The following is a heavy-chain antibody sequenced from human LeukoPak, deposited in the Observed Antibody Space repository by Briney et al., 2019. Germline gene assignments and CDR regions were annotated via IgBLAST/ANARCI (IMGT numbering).Heavy chain of an antibody. CDR3: ARHLYYDFWSGFTTGMDV. CDR2: IYYSGST. Sequence: SETLSLTCTVSGGSISSYYWSWIRQPPGKGLGWIGYIYYSGSTNYNPSLKSRVTISVDTPKNQFSLKLSSVTAADTAVYYCARHLYYDFWSGFTTGMDVWGQGTTVTVSS. J-gene: IGHJ6*02. D-gene: IGHD3-3*01. V-gene: IGHV4-59*08. CDR1: GGSISSYY.